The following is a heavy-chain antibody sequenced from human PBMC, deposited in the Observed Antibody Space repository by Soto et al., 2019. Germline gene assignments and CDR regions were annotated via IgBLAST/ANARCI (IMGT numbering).Heavy chain of an antibody. CDR2: MYNTGST. V-gene: IGHV4-59*01. Sequence: SETLSLTCTVSGGSISGYYWSWIRQPPGKGLEWIGYMYNTGSTVYNPSFKSRVTISVDTSKSQFSLRLNSVTAADTAVYYCARVWGGAFDIWGQGTMVTVSS. CDR1: GGSISGYY. J-gene: IGHJ3*02. D-gene: IGHD3-10*01. CDR3: ARVWGGAFDI.